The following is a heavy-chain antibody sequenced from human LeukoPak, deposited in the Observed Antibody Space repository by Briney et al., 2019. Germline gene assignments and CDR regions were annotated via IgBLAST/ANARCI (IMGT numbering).Heavy chain of an antibody. V-gene: IGHV1-2*02. Sequence: GASVKVSCKASGYTFTGYYMHWVRQAPGQGLEWLGWINPDSGGTDYAQKFRGRVTMTRDTSISTAYMELSRLTSDDTAVYYCARSGGYCVGTTCYSLFNWFDPWGQGALVTVSS. CDR3: ARSGGYCVGTTCYSLFNWFDP. CDR1: GYTFTGYY. CDR2: INPDSGGT. J-gene: IGHJ5*02. D-gene: IGHD2-15*01.